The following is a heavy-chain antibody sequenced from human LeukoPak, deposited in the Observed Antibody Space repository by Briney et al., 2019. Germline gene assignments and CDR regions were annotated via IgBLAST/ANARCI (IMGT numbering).Heavy chain of an antibody. V-gene: IGHV3-30-3*01. J-gene: IGHJ3*02. CDR3: AKDRSIAARPSAFDI. Sequence: GGSLRLSCAASGFTFSSYAMHWVRQAPGKGLEWVAVISYDGSNKYYADSVKGRFTISRDNSKNTLYLQMNSLRAEDTAVYYCAKDRSIAARPSAFDIWGQETMVTVSS. CDR1: GFTFSSYA. D-gene: IGHD6-6*01. CDR2: ISYDGSNK.